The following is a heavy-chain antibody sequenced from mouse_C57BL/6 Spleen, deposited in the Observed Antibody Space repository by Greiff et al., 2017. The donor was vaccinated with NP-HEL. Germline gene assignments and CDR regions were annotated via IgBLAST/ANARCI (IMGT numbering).Heavy chain of an antibody. J-gene: IGHJ2*01. CDR1: GYAFSSSW. D-gene: IGHD4-1*01. CDR2: IYPGDGDT. Sequence: VQLQQSGPELVKPGASVKISCKASGYAFSSSWMNWVKQRPGKGLEWIGRIYPGDGDTNYNGKFKGKATLTADKSSSTAYMQLSSLTSEDSAVYFCALTGTTYWGQGTTLTVSS. V-gene: IGHV1-82*01. CDR3: ALTGTTY.